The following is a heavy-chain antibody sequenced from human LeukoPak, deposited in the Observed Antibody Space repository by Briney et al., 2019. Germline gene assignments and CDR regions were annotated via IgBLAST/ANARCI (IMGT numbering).Heavy chain of an antibody. CDR2: IWYDGSNK. V-gene: IGHV3-33*06. CDR3: AKDLKPQTARTLLVV. D-gene: IGHD6-6*01. Sequence: GRSLRLSCAASGFTFSSYGMHWVRQAPGKGLDWVAVIWYDGSNKYYADSVKGRFTISRDNSKNTLYLQMNSLRAEDTAVYYCAKDLKPQTARTLLVVWGQGTLVTVSS. CDR1: GFTFSSYG. J-gene: IGHJ4*02.